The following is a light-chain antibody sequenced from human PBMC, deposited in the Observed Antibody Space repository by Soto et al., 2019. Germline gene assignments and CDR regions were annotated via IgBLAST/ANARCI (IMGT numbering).Light chain of an antibody. CDR1: QSIVSS. V-gene: IGKV1-39*01. CDR3: QQSYSTPPT. Sequence: DIQMTQSPSSLSASVGDRVTITCRTSQSIVSSLNWYQQNPGKAPKLLIYAASNLQSGVPSRFSGSGSGTDFTLTINSLQPEDFATYYCQQSYSTPPTFGGGTNVEIK. CDR2: AAS. J-gene: IGKJ4*01.